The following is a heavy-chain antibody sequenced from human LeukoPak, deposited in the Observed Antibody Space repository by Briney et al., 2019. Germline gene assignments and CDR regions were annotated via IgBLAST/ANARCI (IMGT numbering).Heavy chain of an antibody. V-gene: IGHV1-69*01. J-gene: IGHJ6*02. D-gene: IGHD2-2*01. CDR2: IIPIFGTA. Sequence: ASVTVSCKASGGTFSSYAISWVRQAPGQGLEWMGGIIPIFGTANYAQKFQGRVTITADESTSTAYMELSSLRSEDTAVYYCARVVGVGAPVYYYYGMDVWGQGTTVTVSS. CDR3: ARVVGVGAPVYYYYGMDV. CDR1: GGTFSSYA.